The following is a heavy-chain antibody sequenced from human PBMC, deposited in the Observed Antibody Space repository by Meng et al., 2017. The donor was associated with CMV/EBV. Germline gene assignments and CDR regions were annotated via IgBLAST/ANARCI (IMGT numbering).Heavy chain of an antibody. CDR3: ARAGIQIFGVVSIDY. Sequence: LSLTCAASGFTFSSYWMHWVRQAPGKGLEWVANIKQDGSEKYYVDSVKGRFTISRDNAKNSLYLQMNSLRAEDTAVYYCARAGIQIFGVVSIDYWGQGTLVTVSS. J-gene: IGHJ4*02. CDR2: IKQDGSEK. V-gene: IGHV3-7*01. CDR1: GFTFSSYW. D-gene: IGHD3-3*01.